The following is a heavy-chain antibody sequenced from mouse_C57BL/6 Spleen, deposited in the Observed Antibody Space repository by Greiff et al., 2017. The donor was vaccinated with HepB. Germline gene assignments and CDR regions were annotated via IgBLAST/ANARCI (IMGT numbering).Heavy chain of an antibody. Sequence: VQLQQPGAELVKPGASVKLSCKASGYTFTSYWMHWVKQRPGQGLEWIGMIHPNSGSTNYNEKFKSKATLTVDKSSSTAYMQLSILTSEDSAVYYCARGIYYGNYENYYFDYWGQGTTLTVSS. D-gene: IGHD2-1*01. CDR1: GYTFTSYW. CDR3: ARGIYYGNYENYYFDY. CDR2: IHPNSGST. V-gene: IGHV1-64*01. J-gene: IGHJ2*01.